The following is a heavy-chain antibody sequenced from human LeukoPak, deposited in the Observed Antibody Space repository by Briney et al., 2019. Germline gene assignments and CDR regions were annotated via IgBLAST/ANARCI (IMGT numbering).Heavy chain of an antibody. V-gene: IGHV1-8*03. Sequence: ASVKVSCKASGYTLTSYGIIWVRQAPGQGPEWMGWMNPNSGNTGYAQKFQGRVTITRNTSISTAYMELSSLRSEDTAVYYCARYSGTDLDYWGQGTLVTVSS. J-gene: IGHJ4*02. D-gene: IGHD1-26*01. CDR1: GYTLTSYG. CDR3: ARYSGTDLDY. CDR2: MNPNSGNT.